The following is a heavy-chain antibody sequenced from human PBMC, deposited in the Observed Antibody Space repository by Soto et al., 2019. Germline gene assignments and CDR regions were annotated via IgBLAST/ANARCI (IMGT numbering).Heavy chain of an antibody. CDR1: GFTFITTG. V-gene: IGHV3-30*18. Sequence: QVHLVESGGGVVQPGRSLRLSCAASGFTFITTGMHWVRQAPGKGLEWVAMISHDGGEKHYTDSVKGRFTISRDTSKNTLYLQMNSLRPEDTAVYHCAKDLYGAGWYNYFDPWGQGTLVTVSS. D-gene: IGHD6-19*01. CDR3: AKDLYGAGWYNYFDP. CDR2: ISHDGGEK. J-gene: IGHJ5*02.